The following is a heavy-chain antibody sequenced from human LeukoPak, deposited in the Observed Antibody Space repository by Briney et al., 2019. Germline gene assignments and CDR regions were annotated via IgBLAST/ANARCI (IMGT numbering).Heavy chain of an antibody. CDR3: ARAPSEIGGYYPEYFRH. V-gene: IGHV3-74*01. CDR1: GFTFSNYW. J-gene: IGHJ1*01. Sequence: GGSLRLSCAAAGFTFSNYWMHWVRQAPGEGLVWVSRIKSDGRTNYADSVKGRFTISRDNAKNTVSLQMISLRAEDTGVYYCARAPSEIGGYYPEYFRHWGQGTLVTVSS. D-gene: IGHD3-22*01. CDR2: IKSDGRT.